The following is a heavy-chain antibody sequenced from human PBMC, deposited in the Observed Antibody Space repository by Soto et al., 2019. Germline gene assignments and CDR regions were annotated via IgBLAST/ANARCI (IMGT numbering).Heavy chain of an antibody. D-gene: IGHD6-19*01. CDR2: INHSGST. V-gene: IGHV4-34*01. Sequence: SETLSLTCAVYGGSFSGYYWSWIRQPPGKGLEWIGEINHSGSTNYNPSLKSRVTISVDTSKNQFSLKLSSVNAADTAVYYCAREDIAVAGNDYWGQGTLVTVSS. CDR3: AREDIAVAGNDY. CDR1: GGSFSGYY. J-gene: IGHJ4*02.